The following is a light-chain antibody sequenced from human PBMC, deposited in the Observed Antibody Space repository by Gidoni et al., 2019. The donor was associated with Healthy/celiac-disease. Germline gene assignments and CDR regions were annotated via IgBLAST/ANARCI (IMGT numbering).Light chain of an antibody. Sequence: EIVLTQSLATLSLSPGERATLSCRASQSVSSYLAWYQQKPGQAPRLLIYDASNRATGIPARFSGSGSGTDFTLTISSLEPEDFAVYYCQQRSNWPSPYTFGQGTKLEIK. V-gene: IGKV3-11*01. CDR3: QQRSNWPSPYT. CDR2: DAS. J-gene: IGKJ2*01. CDR1: QSVSSY.